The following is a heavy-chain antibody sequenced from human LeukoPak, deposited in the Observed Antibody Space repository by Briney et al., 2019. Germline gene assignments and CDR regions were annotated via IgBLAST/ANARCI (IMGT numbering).Heavy chain of an antibody. J-gene: IGHJ3*02. CDR1: GFIFSTYS. CDR3: VRNDGDNAFDI. V-gene: IGHV3-48*01. CDR2: ISSGSTNI. Sequence: QPGGSLRLSCAASGFIFSTYSMNWVRQAPGRGLEWVSYISSGSTNIYYKDSVKGRFIVSRDNAKNSLYLRMASLRAEDTAVYYCVRNDGDNAFDIWGQGTMVVVSS. D-gene: IGHD4-17*01.